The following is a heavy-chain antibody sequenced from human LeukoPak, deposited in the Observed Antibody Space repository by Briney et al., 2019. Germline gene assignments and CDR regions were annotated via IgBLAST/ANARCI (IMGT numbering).Heavy chain of an antibody. CDR3: ARGLYSSGWYWVY. D-gene: IGHD6-19*01. J-gene: IGHJ4*02. V-gene: IGHV1-69*13. CDR1: GGTFSSYA. CDR2: IIPIFGTA. Sequence: GASVKVSCKASGGTFSSYAISWVRQAPGQGLEWMGGIIPIFGTANYAQKFQGRVTITADESTSTAYMELSRLRSDDTAVYYCARGLYSSGWYWVYWGQGTLVTVSS.